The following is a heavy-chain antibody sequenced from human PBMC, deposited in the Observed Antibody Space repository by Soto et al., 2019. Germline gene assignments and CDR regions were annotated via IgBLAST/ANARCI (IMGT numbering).Heavy chain of an antibody. D-gene: IGHD6-19*01. V-gene: IGHV1-3*01. CDR2: INAGNGNT. Sequence: GASVKVSCKASGYTFTSYAMHWVRQAPGQRLEWMGWINAGNGNTKYSQKFQGRVTITRDTSASTAYLQWSSLKASDTAMYYCARQYSSGIAVAGTADYWGQGTLVTVSS. CDR3: ARQYSSGIAVAGTADY. CDR1: GYTFTSYA. J-gene: IGHJ4*02.